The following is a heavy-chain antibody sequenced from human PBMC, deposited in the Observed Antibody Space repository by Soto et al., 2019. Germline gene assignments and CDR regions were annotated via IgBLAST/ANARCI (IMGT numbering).Heavy chain of an antibody. J-gene: IGHJ6*02. CDR2: ISSSSSYI. D-gene: IGHD6-6*01. V-gene: IGHV3-21*01. Sequence: GGSLRLSCAASGFTFSSYSMNWVRQAPGKGLEWVSSISSSSSYIYYADSVKGRFTISRDNAKNSLYLQMNSLRAEDTAVYYCASFEYSSSSHYYYYYGMDVWGQGTMVTVSS. CDR3: ASFEYSSSSHYYYYYGMDV. CDR1: GFTFSSYS.